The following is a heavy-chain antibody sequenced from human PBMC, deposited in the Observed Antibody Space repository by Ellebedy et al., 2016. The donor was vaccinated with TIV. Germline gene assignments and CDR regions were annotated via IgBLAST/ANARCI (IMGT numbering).Heavy chain of an antibody. J-gene: IGHJ3*02. CDR2: ISGSGGST. CDR1: GFTFSSYA. D-gene: IGHD5-12*01. Sequence: GESLKISXAASGFTFSSYAMSWVRQAPGKGLEWVSAISGSGGSTYYADSVKGRFTISRDNSKNTLYLQMNSLRAEDTAVYYCAKDRGSRADSWGQGTMVTVSS. CDR3: AKDRGSRADS. V-gene: IGHV3-23*01.